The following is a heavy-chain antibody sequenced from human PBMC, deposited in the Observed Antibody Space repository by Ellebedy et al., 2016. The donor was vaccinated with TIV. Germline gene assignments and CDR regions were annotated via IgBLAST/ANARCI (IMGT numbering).Heavy chain of an antibody. CDR1: GFSFSRYW. Sequence: GESLKISXKGSGFSFSRYWIAWVRQVPGKGLEWMGIIFPGDSDTRYSPSFQGQVTFSGDRSISTAYLQWTSLKPSDTAIYYCARLGDAPYVYGQYWGQGTLVTVSS. D-gene: IGHD3-16*01. J-gene: IGHJ4*02. CDR2: IFPGDSDT. V-gene: IGHV5-51*01. CDR3: ARLGDAPYVYGQY.